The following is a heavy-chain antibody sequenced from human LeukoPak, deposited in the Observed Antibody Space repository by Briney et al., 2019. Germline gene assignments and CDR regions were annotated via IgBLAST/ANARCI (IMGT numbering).Heavy chain of an antibody. CDR3: ARDSPVVNFYWYFDL. D-gene: IGHD4-23*01. Sequence: SETLSLTCTVSGGSISSYYWSWIRQPAGKGLEWIGRIYTSGSTNYNPSLKSRVTMSVDTSKNPFSLKLSSVTAADTAVYYCARDSPVVNFYWYFDLWGRGTLVTVSS. V-gene: IGHV4-4*07. CDR1: GGSISSYY. CDR2: IYTSGST. J-gene: IGHJ2*01.